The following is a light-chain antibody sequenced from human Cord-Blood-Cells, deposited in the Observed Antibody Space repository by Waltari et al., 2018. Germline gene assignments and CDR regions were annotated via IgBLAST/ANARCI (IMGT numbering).Light chain of an antibody. CDR1: SGSIASNY. V-gene: IGLV6-57*01. CDR3: QSYDSSNPWV. J-gene: IGLJ3*02. Sequence: NFMLTQPHSVSESPGKTVTTSCTRSSGSIASNYVQLYQQHPGSSPTTVIYEDNQIPSAFPHRCSGSLDSSSNSASLTISGLKTEDEADYYCQSYDSSNPWVFGGGTKLTVL. CDR2: EDN.